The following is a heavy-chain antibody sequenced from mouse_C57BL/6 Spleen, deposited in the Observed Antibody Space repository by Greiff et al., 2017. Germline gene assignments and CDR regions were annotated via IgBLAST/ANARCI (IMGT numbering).Heavy chain of an antibody. J-gene: IGHJ3*01. CDR2: ISYSGST. CDR3: ARGASSGPFAY. V-gene: IGHV3-1*01. D-gene: IGHD3-2*02. CDR1: GYSITSGYD. Sequence: DVHLVESGPGMVKPSQSLSLTCTVTGYSITSGYDWHWIRHFPGNKLEWMGYISYSGSTNYNPSLKSRISITHDTSKNHFFLKLNSVTTEDTATYYCARGASSGPFAYWGQGTLVTVSA.